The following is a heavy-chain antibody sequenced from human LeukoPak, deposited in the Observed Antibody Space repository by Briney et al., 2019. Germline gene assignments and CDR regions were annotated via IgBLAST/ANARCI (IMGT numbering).Heavy chain of an antibody. J-gene: IGHJ1*01. D-gene: IGHD6-19*01. CDR1: GGSISSGGYY. V-gene: IGHV4-31*03. CDR2: IYYSGST. Sequence: SQTLPLTCTVSGGSISSGGYYWSWIRQHPGKGLEWIGYIYYSGSTYYNPSLKSRVTISVDTSKNQFSLKQSSVTAADTAVYYCARAHTGYSSGWYEVEYFQHWGQGTLVTVSS. CDR3: ARAHTGYSSGWYEVEYFQH.